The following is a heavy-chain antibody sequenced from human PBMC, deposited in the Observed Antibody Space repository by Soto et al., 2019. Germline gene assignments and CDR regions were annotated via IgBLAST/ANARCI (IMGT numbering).Heavy chain of an antibody. D-gene: IGHD6-13*01. Sequence: LSLTCTVSGGSISSYFYIWVRQPPGKGLEWIGSVYYTGTTDYNPSLKSRVTISVDTSKTQFSLNLRSVTAADTAVYYCARDLAAVPRAFDYWGQGTLVTVSS. CDR2: VYYTGTT. J-gene: IGHJ4*02. CDR3: ARDLAAVPRAFDY. V-gene: IGHV4-59*01. CDR1: GGSISSYF.